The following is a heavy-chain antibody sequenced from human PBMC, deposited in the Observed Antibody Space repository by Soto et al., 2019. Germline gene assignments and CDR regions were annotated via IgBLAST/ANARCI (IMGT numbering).Heavy chain of an antibody. D-gene: IGHD3-10*01. CDR3: AAGGSEDYYYYYMDV. V-gene: IGHV3-23*01. J-gene: IGHJ6*03. Sequence: GGSLRLSCAASGFTFSSYAMSWVRQAPGKGLEWVSAISGSGGSTYYADSVKGRFTISRDNSKNTLYLQMNSLRAEDTAVYYCAAGGSEDYYYYYMDVWGKGTMVTVSS. CDR1: GFTFSSYA. CDR2: ISGSGGST.